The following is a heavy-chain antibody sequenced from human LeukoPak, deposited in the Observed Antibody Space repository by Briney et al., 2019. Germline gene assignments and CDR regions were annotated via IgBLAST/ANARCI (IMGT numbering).Heavy chain of an antibody. Sequence: PGGSLRLSCAASGFTFSDYYVSWIRQAPGKGLEWVSYISSSGSTIYYADSVKGRFTISRDNAKNSLYLQMNSLRAEDTAVYYCARDYSSSWRYYYYGMDVWGQGTTVTVSS. CDR2: ISSSGSTI. D-gene: IGHD6-13*01. CDR3: ARDYSSSWRYYYYGMDV. V-gene: IGHV3-11*01. J-gene: IGHJ6*02. CDR1: GFTFSDYY.